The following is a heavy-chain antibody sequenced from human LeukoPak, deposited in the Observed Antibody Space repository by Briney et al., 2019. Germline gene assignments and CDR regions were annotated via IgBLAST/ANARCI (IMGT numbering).Heavy chain of an antibody. Sequence: ASVKVSCKASGYTFTGYYMHWVRQAPGQGLEWMGWINPNSGGTNYAQKFQGRVTISVDTSKNQFSLELSSVTAADTAVYYCARQGGSAYGFYYYYYYMDVWGKGTTATISS. V-gene: IGHV1-2*02. CDR3: ARQGGSAYGFYYYYYYMDV. CDR1: GYTFTGYY. D-gene: IGHD5-12*01. J-gene: IGHJ6*03. CDR2: INPNSGGT.